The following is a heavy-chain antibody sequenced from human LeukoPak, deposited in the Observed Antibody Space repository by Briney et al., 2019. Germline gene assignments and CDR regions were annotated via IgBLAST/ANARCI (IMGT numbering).Heavy chain of an antibody. Sequence: GGSLRLSCEASGFTLSSYEMNWVRRGPGKGLEWISYISASGSTIYYADSVKGRFIISRDNAKKSLYLQMSSLRGEDTAVYYCARESGSSGWYVGMGAFDIWGQGTMVTVSS. CDR3: ARESGSSGWYVGMGAFDI. CDR2: ISASGSTI. CDR1: GFTLSSYE. J-gene: IGHJ3*02. D-gene: IGHD6-19*01. V-gene: IGHV3-48*03.